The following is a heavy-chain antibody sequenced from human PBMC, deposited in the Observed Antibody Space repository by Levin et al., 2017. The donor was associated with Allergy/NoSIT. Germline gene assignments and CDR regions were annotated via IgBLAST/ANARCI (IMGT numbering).Heavy chain of an antibody. CDR3: ARDASGTYRYWFDL. V-gene: IGHV3-48*01. Sequence: GASVKVSCVASGFTSSTYSMNWVRQTPGKGLEWIAHIGAIADAIEYAGSVKGRFTIFRDRAKNSVHLQMSSLSGEDTAIYFCARDASGTYRYWFDLWGQGILVTVSS. CDR2: IGAIADAI. D-gene: IGHD3-10*01. J-gene: IGHJ5*02. CDR1: GFTSSTYS.